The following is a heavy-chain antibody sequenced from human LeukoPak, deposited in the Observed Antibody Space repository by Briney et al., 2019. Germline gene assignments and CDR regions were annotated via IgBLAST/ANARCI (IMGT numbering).Heavy chain of an antibody. CDR3: AKDSKIVGPTFRSYHYMDV. J-gene: IGHJ6*03. Sequence: GGSLRLSCAVSGFTFSSYAMSWVRQAPGKGLEWVSGISGSGGSKYYADSVKGRFTISRDNSKNTLYLQMNSLRVEDTAVYYCAKDSKIVGPTFRSYHYMDVWGKGTTVTVSS. CDR1: GFTFSSYA. D-gene: IGHD1-26*01. CDR2: ISGSGGSK. V-gene: IGHV3-23*01.